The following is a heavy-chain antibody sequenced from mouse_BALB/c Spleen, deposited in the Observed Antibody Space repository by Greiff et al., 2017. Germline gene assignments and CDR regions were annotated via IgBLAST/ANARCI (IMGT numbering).Heavy chain of an antibody. Sequence: EVKVVESGGGLVQPGGSLRLSCATSGFTFSDFYMEWVRQPPGKRLEWIAASRNKANDYTTEYSASVKGRFIVSRDTSQSILYLQMNALRAEDTAIYYCARDGGYGYDWFAYWGQGTLVTVSA. D-gene: IGHD2-2*01. V-gene: IGHV7-1*02. CDR1: GFTFSDFY. J-gene: IGHJ3*01. CDR2: SRNKANDYTT. CDR3: ARDGGYGYDWFAY.